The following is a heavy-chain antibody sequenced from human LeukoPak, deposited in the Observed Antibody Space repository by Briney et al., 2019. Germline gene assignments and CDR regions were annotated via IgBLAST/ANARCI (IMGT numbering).Heavy chain of an antibody. D-gene: IGHD1-1*01. CDR1: GGSISSYY. V-gene: IGHV4-59*01. J-gene: IGHJ5*02. CDR2: ISYSGST. Sequence: SETLSLTCTVSGGSISSYYWSWIRQPPGKGLEWMGYISYSGSTNFNPSLKSRVTITVDTSKNQFSLKLSSVTAADTAVYYCAREGTAGTNLNWFDPWGQGTLVTVSS. CDR3: AREGTAGTNLNWFDP.